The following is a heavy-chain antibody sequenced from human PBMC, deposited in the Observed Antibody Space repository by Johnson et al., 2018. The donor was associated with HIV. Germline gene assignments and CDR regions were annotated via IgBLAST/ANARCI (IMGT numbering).Heavy chain of an antibody. J-gene: IGHJ3*02. CDR2: ISSSGSTI. CDR3: ARDGTTVATSGGAFDI. D-gene: IGHD4-23*01. CDR1: GFTVSSNY. Sequence: QVQLMESGGGLVQPGGSLRLSCAASGFTVSSNYMSWVRQGPGKGLEWVSYISSSGSTIYYADSVKGRFTIARDNAKNSLYLQMNSLRAEDTAVYYCARDGTTVATSGGAFDIWGQGTMVTVSS. V-gene: IGHV3-11*04.